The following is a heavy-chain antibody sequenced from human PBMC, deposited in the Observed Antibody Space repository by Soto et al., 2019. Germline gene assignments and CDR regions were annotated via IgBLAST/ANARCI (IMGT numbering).Heavy chain of an antibody. D-gene: IGHD6-19*01. CDR2: INHSGST. Sequence: SSETLSLTGAVYGGSFSGYYWSWIRQPRGKGLEWIGEINHSGSTNYNPSLKSRVTISVDTSKNQFSLKLSSVTAADTAVYYCARVSSGWYRYWFDPWGQGTLVTVSS. J-gene: IGHJ5*02. CDR3: ARVSSGWYRYWFDP. V-gene: IGHV4-34*01. CDR1: GGSFSGYY.